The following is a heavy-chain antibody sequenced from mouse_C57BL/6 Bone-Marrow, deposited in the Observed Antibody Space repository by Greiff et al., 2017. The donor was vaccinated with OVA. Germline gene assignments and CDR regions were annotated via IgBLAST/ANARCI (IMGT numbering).Heavy chain of an antibody. D-gene: IGHD2-4*01. CDR2: ISDGGSYT. CDR3: ARGGYYEDGNAMDY. V-gene: IGHV5-4*01. Sequence: EVQLQQSGGGLVKPGGSLKLSCAASGFTFSSYAMSWVRQTPEKRLEWVATISDGGSYTYYPDNVKGRFTISRDNTKNNLYLQKSHLKSVDKAMYYCARGGYYEDGNAMDYWGQGTSVTVSS. J-gene: IGHJ4*01. CDR1: GFTFSSYA.